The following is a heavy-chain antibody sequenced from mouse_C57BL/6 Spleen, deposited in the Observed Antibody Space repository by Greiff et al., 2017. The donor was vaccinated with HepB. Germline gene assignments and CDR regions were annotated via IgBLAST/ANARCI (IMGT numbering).Heavy chain of an antibody. CDR3: ARGGYYGSSPDYFDY. J-gene: IGHJ2*01. Sequence: QVQLQQPGAELVKPGASVKLSCKASGYTFTSYWMQWVKQRPGQGLEWIGEIDPSDSYTNYNQKFKGKATLTVDTSSSTAYMQLSSLTSEDSAVYYWARGGYYGSSPDYFDYWGQGTTLTVSS. CDR1: GYTFTSYW. D-gene: IGHD1-1*01. V-gene: IGHV1-50*01. CDR2: IDPSDSYT.